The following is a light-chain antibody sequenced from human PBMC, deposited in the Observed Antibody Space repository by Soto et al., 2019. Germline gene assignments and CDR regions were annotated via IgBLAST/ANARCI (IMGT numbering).Light chain of an antibody. CDR1: SSDVGSYNL. CDR3: CSYAGSSTL. J-gene: IGLJ1*01. CDR2: EGS. V-gene: IGLV2-23*03. Sequence: YVLTQPASVSGSPGQSITISCTGTSSDVGSYNLVSWYQQHPGKAPKLMVYEGSKRPSGVSNRFSGSRSGNTASLTISGLQAEDETDYYCCSYAGSSTLFGTGTSHRP.